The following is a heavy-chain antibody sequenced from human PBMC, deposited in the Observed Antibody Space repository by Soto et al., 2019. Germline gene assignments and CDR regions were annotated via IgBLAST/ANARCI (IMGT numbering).Heavy chain of an antibody. CDR1: GFTFSSYW. CDR3: ARVWDSRSTRPTYYYYYGMDV. Sequence: EVQLVESGGGLVQPGGSMRLSCAASGFTFSSYWMHWVRQAPGKGLVWVSRINRDGSSTSYADSVKGRFTISRDNAKNTLYRQMNSLRAEDTAVYYCARVWDSRSTRPTYYYYYGMDVWGQGTTVTVSS. V-gene: IGHV3-74*01. J-gene: IGHJ6*02. D-gene: IGHD6-6*01. CDR2: INRDGSST.